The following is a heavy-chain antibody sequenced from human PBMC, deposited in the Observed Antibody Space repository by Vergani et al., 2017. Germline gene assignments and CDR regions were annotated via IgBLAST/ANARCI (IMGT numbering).Heavy chain of an antibody. J-gene: IGHJ6*03. V-gene: IGHV1-69*01. CDR1: GGTFSSYA. D-gene: IGHD3-22*01. Sequence: QVQLVQSGAEVKKPGSSVKVSCKASGGTFSSYAISWVRQAPGQGLEWMGGIIPIFGTANYAQKFQGRVTITADESTSTAYMELSSLRSEDTAVYYCARGRSGYSLAYYYYYMDVWGKGTTVTVSS. CDR2: IIPIFGTA. CDR3: ARGRSGYSLAYYYYYMDV.